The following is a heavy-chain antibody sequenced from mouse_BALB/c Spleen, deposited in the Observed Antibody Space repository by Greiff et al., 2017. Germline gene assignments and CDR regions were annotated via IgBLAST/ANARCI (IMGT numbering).Heavy chain of an antibody. V-gene: IGHV2-9*02. Sequence: VKLMESGPGLVAPSQSLSITCTVSGFSLTSYGVHWVRQPPGKGLEWLGVIWAGGSTNYNSALMSRLSISKDNSKSQVFLKMNSLQTDDTAMYYCASYYGSSYGFAYWGQGTLVTVSA. CDR1: GFSLTSYG. CDR2: IWAGGST. D-gene: IGHD1-1*01. J-gene: IGHJ3*01. CDR3: ASYYGSSYGFAY.